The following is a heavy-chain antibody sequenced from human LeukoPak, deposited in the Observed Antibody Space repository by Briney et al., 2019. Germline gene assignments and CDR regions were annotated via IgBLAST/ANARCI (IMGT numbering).Heavy chain of an antibody. CDR3: AKGGNYYDNNFDY. V-gene: IGHV3-23*01. J-gene: IGHJ4*02. CDR2: ISGSGGST. Sequence: PGGSLRLSCAASGFTFSSYAMSWVRQAPGKGLEWVSAISGSGGSTYYADSVKGRFTISRDNSKNMLYLQMNSLRAEDTAVYYCAKGGNYYDNNFDYWGQGTLVTVSS. CDR1: GFTFSSYA. D-gene: IGHD3-22*01.